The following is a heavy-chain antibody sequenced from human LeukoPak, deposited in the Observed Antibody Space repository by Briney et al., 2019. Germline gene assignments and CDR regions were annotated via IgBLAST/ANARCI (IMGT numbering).Heavy chain of an antibody. V-gene: IGHV1-2*02. Sequence: ASVKVSCKASGYTLTGYYMHWVRQAPGQGLEWMGWINPNSGGTNYAQKFQGRVTMTRDTSISTAYMELSRLRSDDTAVYYCARDSEQWLAHDAFDIWGQGTMVTVSS. D-gene: IGHD6-19*01. CDR1: GYTLTGYY. CDR2: INPNSGGT. J-gene: IGHJ3*02. CDR3: ARDSEQWLAHDAFDI.